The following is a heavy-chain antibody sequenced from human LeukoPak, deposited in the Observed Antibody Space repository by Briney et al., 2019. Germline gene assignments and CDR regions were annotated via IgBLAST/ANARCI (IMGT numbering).Heavy chain of an antibody. CDR1: GGSFSGYS. CDR2: IKHGGST. Sequence: SETLSLTCGVYGGSFSGYSWSWIRQPPGKGLEWIGEIKHGGSTNYNPSLKSRVSISLDTSKNQLSLKLTSVTAADTSVYYCARNDSGWFDFWGQGTLLTVSS. D-gene: IGHD5-12*01. CDR3: ARNDSGWFDF. V-gene: IGHV4-34*01. J-gene: IGHJ4*02.